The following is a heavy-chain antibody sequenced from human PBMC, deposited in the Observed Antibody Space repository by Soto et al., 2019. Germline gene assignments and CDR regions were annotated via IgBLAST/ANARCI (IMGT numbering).Heavy chain of an antibody. CDR1: GFTFTSSA. CDR2: IVVGSGNT. CDR3: AAEGTYYDFWSGYLATTLGGYYYGMDV. D-gene: IGHD3-3*01. V-gene: IGHV1-58*01. J-gene: IGHJ6*02. Sequence: SVKVSCKASGFTFTSSAVHWVRQARGQRLEWIGWIVVGSGNTNYAQKFQERVTITRDMSTSTAYMELSSLRSEDTAVYYCAAEGTYYDFWSGYLATTLGGYYYGMDVWGQGTTVTVS.